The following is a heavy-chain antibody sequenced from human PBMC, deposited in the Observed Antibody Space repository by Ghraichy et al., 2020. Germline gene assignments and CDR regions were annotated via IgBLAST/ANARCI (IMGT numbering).Heavy chain of an antibody. CDR1: GFTFSYYG. CDR2: MSYDGGDQ. J-gene: IGHJ6*02. Sequence: LNISCAASGFTFSYYGMYWVRQAPGKGLDWVAVMSYDGGDQYYADSVKGRFTISRDNSKNTLYLQMNSLRAEDTAVYYCAKGRYSSTWYRGNHYYYYGMDVWGQGTTVTVSS. V-gene: IGHV3-30*18. D-gene: IGHD6-13*01. CDR3: AKGRYSSTWYRGNHYYYYGMDV.